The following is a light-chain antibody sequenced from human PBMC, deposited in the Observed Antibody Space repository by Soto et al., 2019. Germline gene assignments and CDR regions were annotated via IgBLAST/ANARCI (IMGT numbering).Light chain of an antibody. CDR2: AAS. J-gene: IGKJ4*01. V-gene: IGKV1-9*01. Sequence: QSADSQSTSRGDRDTITCLASQGISSYLAWYQQKPGKAPKLLIYAASTLQSGVPSRFIGSRSGTDFTLTLSSLQPEDFATYYCQQLNSFPLTFCGGT. CDR1: QGISSY. CDR3: QQLNSFPLT.